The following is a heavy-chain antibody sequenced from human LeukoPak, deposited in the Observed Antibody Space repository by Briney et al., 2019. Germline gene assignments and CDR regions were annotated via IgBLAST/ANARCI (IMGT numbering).Heavy chain of an antibody. Sequence: PGRSLRLSCAASKFTFSHSGMHWVRQAPGKGLEWVAVISYDGSNKYYADSVKGRFTISRDNSKNTLYLQMNSLRAEDTAVYYCATELGYCSGTSCSQFDYWGQGTLVTVSS. V-gene: IGHV3-30*03. CDR2: ISYDGSNK. D-gene: IGHD2-2*01. CDR1: KFTFSHSG. J-gene: IGHJ4*02. CDR3: ATELGYCSGTSCSQFDY.